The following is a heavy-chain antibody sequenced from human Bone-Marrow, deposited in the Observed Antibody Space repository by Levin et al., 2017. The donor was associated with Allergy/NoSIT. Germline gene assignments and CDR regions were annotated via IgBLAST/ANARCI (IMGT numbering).Heavy chain of an antibody. CDR3: ASEGYGIPPRVNYGMDV. J-gene: IGHJ6*02. D-gene: IGHD5-18*01. CDR1: GFTFSSYS. Sequence: GGSLRLSCAASGFTFSSYSMNWVRQAPGKGLEWVSSISSRSSYIYYADSVKGRFTISRDNAKNSLYLQMNSLRAEDTAVYYCASEGYGIPPRVNYGMDVWGQGTTVTVSS. CDR2: ISSRSSYI. V-gene: IGHV3-21*01.